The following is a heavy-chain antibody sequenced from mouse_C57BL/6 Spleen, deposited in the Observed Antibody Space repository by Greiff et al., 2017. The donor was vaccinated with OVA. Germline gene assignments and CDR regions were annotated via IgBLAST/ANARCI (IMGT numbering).Heavy chain of an antibody. D-gene: IGHD2-3*01. V-gene: IGHV5-4*01. Sequence: EVQRVESGGGLVKPGGSLKLSCAASGFTFSSYAMSWVRQTPEKRLEWVATISDGGSYTYYPDNVKGRFTISRDNAKNNLYLQMSHLKSEDTAMYYCAMGGYYVWYFDVWGTGTTVTVSS. CDR2: ISDGGSYT. J-gene: IGHJ1*03. CDR3: AMGGYYVWYFDV. CDR1: GFTFSSYA.